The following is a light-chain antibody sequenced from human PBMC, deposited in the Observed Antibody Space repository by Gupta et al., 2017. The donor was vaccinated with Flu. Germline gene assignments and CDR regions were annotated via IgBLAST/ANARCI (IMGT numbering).Light chain of an antibody. J-gene: IGKJ4*01. CDR2: SAS. Sequence: DIQLTQSLSSLSASVGDRVTITCRVSQGISSYLNWYRQKPGKGPKLLIYSASNWQSGVPSRFSGSGYGTDFTLTISSRQPEDVASYYGQRTDNHPLITFGGGTKVEIK. CDR1: QGISSY. V-gene: IGKV1-27*01. CDR3: QRTDNHPLIT.